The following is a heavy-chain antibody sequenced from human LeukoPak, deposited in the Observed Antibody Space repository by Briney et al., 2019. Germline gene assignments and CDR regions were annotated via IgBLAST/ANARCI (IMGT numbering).Heavy chain of an antibody. Sequence: GGSLRLSCAASGFTFDDYAMHWVRQAPGKGLEWVSGISWNSGNIDYADSVKGRFTISRDNAKNSLYLQMNSLRAEDTALYYCAKDACSSTSCSNDYWGQGTLVTVSS. CDR2: ISWNSGNI. CDR3: AKDACSSTSCSNDY. CDR1: GFTFDDYA. J-gene: IGHJ4*02. V-gene: IGHV3-9*01. D-gene: IGHD2-2*01.